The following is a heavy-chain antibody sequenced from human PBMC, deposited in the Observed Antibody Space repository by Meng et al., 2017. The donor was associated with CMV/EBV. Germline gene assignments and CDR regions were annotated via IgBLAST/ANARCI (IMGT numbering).Heavy chain of an antibody. CDR3: ASWWDSSGYLHHAFDI. Sequence: GGSLRLSCAASGFTFSSYAMSWVRQAPGKGLEWVSAISGSGGSTYYADSVKGRFTISRDNSKNTLYLQMNSLRAEDTAVYYCASWWDSSGYLHHAFDIWGQGTMVTVSS. CDR1: GFTFSSYA. CDR2: ISGSGGST. V-gene: IGHV3-23*01. J-gene: IGHJ3*02. D-gene: IGHD3-22*01.